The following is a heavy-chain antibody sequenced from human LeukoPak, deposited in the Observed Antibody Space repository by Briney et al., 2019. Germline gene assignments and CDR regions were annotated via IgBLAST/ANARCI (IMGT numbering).Heavy chain of an antibody. CDR3: ARDLPDYYDSSGYSFRGYYYMDV. CDR2: IFPGDSDT. V-gene: IGHV5-51*01. Sequence: GESLKISCKASGYSFTSYWIVWVRQMPGKGRVGMGIIFPGDSDTRYSPSFQGGVTISADKSISTAYLQWSSLKASDTAMYYCARDLPDYYDSSGYSFRGYYYMDVWGKGTTVTVSS. CDR1: GYSFTSYW. D-gene: IGHD3-22*01. J-gene: IGHJ6*03.